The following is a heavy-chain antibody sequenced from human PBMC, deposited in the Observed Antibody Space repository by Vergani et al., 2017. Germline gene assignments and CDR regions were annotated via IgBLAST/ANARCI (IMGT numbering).Heavy chain of an antibody. V-gene: IGHV3-48*02. Sequence: EVQLVESGGGLIQPGGSLRLSCAASGFTVSSNYMSWVRQAPGKGLEWVSYISSSSSTIYYADSVKGRFTISRDNAKNSLYLQMNSLRDEDTAVYYCARNRREYCGGDCYSLGWFDPWGQGTLVTVSS. CDR2: ISSSSSTI. J-gene: IGHJ5*02. CDR3: ARNRREYCGGDCYSLGWFDP. CDR1: GFTVSSNY. D-gene: IGHD2-21*01.